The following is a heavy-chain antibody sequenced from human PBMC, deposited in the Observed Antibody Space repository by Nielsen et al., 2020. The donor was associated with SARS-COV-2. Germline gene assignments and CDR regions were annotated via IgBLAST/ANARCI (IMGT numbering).Heavy chain of an antibody. V-gene: IGHV3-30-3*01. J-gene: IGHJ6*02. Sequence: WIRQPPGKGLEWMAVISYDGSNKYYADSVKGRFTISRDNSKNTLYLQMNSLRAEDTAVYYCAREGKDIVVVPAAHGMDVWGQGTTVTVSS. D-gene: IGHD2-2*01. CDR2: ISYDGSNK. CDR3: AREGKDIVVVPAAHGMDV.